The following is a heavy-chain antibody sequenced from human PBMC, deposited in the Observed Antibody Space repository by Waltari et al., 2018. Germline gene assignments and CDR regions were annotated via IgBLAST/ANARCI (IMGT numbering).Heavy chain of an antibody. CDR2: ISNSGSTI. CDR1: GFTFSSYE. J-gene: IGHJ4*02. Sequence: EVQLVESGGDLVQPGGSLRLSCAASGFTFSSYEMNWVRQAPGKGLEWVAHISNSGSTIYYTDSVKGRFSISRDDAKNSLYLQMNSLRAEDTAVYYCAREKYYYDRAGLDYWGQGTLVTVSS. CDR3: AREKYYYDRAGLDY. V-gene: IGHV3-48*03. D-gene: IGHD3-22*01.